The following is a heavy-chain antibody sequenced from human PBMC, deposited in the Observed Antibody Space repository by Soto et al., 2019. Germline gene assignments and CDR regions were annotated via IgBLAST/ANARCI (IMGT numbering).Heavy chain of an antibody. V-gene: IGHV4-30-4*01. CDR2: IYYSGST. Sequence: QVQLQESGPGLVKPSQTLSLTCTVSGGSISSGDYYWSWIRQPPGKGLEWIGYIYYSGSTYYNPSLKSRVTTSVDTSKNQFSLKLSSVTAADTAVYYCARDQEKRSGSGSYAPAYYYYYYGMDVWGQGTTVTVSS. CDR3: ARDQEKRSGSGSYAPAYYYYYYGMDV. J-gene: IGHJ6*02. D-gene: IGHD3-10*01. CDR1: GGSISSGDYY.